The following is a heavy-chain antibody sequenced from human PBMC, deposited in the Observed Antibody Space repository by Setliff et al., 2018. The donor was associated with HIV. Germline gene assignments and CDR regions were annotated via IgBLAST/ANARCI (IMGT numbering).Heavy chain of an antibody. V-gene: IGHV4-4*07. J-gene: IGHJ4*02. CDR2: IYPTGVT. CDR1: GGSINNYY. Sequence: SETLSLTCTVSGGSINNYYWTWIRQPAGKGLEWIGRIYPTGVTNYNPSLMSRLTMSVDMSKNQFSLKLSSVTAADTAVYYCARDFGASGYSEYWGQGTLGTVSS. D-gene: IGHD3-22*01. CDR3: ARDFGASGYSEY.